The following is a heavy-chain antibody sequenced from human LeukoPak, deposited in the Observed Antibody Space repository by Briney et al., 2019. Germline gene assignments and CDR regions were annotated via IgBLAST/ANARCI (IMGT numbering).Heavy chain of an antibody. J-gene: IGHJ3*02. Sequence: GGSLRLSCAASGFSFSDYYMSWIRQAPGKGLEWVSYISFSGSTIYYTDSVKGRFTISRDNAKNSLYLQMNSLRAEDTAVYYCATYSSSTGEFAIWGQGTMVTVSS. CDR1: GFSFSDYY. CDR3: ATYSSSTGEFAI. CDR2: ISFSGSTI. D-gene: IGHD6-6*01. V-gene: IGHV3-11*04.